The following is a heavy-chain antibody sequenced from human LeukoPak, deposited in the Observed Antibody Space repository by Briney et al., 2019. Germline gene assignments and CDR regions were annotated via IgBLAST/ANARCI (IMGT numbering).Heavy chain of an antibody. V-gene: IGHV4-59*08. J-gene: IGHJ3*01. Sequence: KSSETLSLTCTVSGSSISNYYWSWVRQPPGKGLEWIRYTYYTGSTNYNPSLKSRVTISVDTSKNQFSMKLTSVTAADTAVYYCARPIRGEGAFDVWGQGTMVTVSS. CDR1: GSSISNYY. D-gene: IGHD3-10*01. CDR3: ARPIRGEGAFDV. CDR2: TYYTGST.